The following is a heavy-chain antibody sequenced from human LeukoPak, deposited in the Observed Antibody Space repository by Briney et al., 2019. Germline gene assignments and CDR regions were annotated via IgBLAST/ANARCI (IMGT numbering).Heavy chain of an antibody. CDR2: ISSSGSTI. D-gene: IGHD1-26*01. J-gene: IGHJ4*02. V-gene: IGHV3-48*03. CDR1: GFTFSSYE. CDR3: ARNLLRWELPPYYFDS. Sequence: GGSLRLSCAASGFTFSSYEMNWVRQAPGKGLEWVSYISSSGSTIYYADSVKGRFTISRDNAKNSLYLQMNSLRAEDTAVYYCARNLLRWELPPYYFDSWGQGTLVTVSS.